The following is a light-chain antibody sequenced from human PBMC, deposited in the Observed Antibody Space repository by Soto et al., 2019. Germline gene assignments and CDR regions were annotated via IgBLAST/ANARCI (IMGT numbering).Light chain of an antibody. CDR2: AAS. J-gene: IGKJ4*01. CDR1: QSISSY. V-gene: IGKV1-39*01. CDR3: QQSYNSPPLT. Sequence: DIQMTQSPSSLSASVGDRVTITCRASQSISSYLNWYQQRPGKAPKLLIYAASSLQSGVPSRFSGSGSGTYFILTISSLQPDDFATYFCQQSYNSPPLTFGGGTKVDIK.